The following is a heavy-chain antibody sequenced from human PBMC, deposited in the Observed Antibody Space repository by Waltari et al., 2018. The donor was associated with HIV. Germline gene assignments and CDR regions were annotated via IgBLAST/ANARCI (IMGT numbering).Heavy chain of an antibody. CDR2: ITSDGDTT. CDR3: VRDSSGYYGHFDY. D-gene: IGHD6-19*01. J-gene: IGHJ4*02. Sequence: EVQLVESGGGLVQPGGSLRLSCAAPGFTFRNYTMHWVRQAPGKGLEYLSAITSDGDTTYYVNSVKGRFTISRDNSKNTLYLQMGSLRAEDMTVFYCVRDSSGYYGHFDYWGQGTLVTVSS. CDR1: GFTFRNYT. V-gene: IGHV3-64*01.